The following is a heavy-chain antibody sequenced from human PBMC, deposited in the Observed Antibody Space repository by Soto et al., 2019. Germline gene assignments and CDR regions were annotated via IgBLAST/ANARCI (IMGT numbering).Heavy chain of an antibody. D-gene: IGHD4-17*01. CDR1: GFTFSSYA. CDR3: AKDTSGYGDSGYFDL. Sequence: EVQLLESGGGLVQPGGSLRLSCAASGFTFSSYAMSWVRQAPGKGLEWVSAFSGSGGSTYYADSVKGRFTISRDNSKNTLYLQMNSLRAEDTAVYYCAKDTSGYGDSGYFDLWGRGTLVTVSS. J-gene: IGHJ2*01. V-gene: IGHV3-23*01. CDR2: FSGSGGST.